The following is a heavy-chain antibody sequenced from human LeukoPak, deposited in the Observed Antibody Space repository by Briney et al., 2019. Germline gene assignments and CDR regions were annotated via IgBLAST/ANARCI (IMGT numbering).Heavy chain of an antibody. V-gene: IGHV3-74*01. Sequence: GGSLRLSCVASGFTFSSYWMHWVRQAPGKGLVWVSRIDTDGSTTNYAGSVKGRFTISRDNAKNTLYLQMNSLRAEDTAVYYCATMITVTNYYYYYGMDVWGQGTTVTVSS. CDR2: IDTDGSTT. CDR1: GFTFSSYW. CDR3: ATMITVTNYYYYYGMDV. J-gene: IGHJ6*02. D-gene: IGHD4-17*01.